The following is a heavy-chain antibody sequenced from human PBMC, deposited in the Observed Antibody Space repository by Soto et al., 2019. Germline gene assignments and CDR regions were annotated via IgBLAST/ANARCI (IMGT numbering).Heavy chain of an antibody. CDR2: ISWNSGSI. CDR1: GFTFDDYA. CDR3: AKDSGPKYFDL. D-gene: IGHD5-12*01. J-gene: IGHJ2*01. Sequence: PGGSLRLSCAASGFTFDDYAMHWVRQAPGKGLEWVSGISWNSGSIGYADSVKGRFTISRDNAKNSLYLQMNSLSAEDTAVYYCAKDSGPKYFDLWVRGTLVTVYS. V-gene: IGHV3-9*01.